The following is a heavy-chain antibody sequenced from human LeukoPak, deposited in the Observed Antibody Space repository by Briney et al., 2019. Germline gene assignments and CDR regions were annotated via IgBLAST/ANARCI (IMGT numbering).Heavy chain of an antibody. V-gene: IGHV6-1*01. CDR1: GDSVSSNSAA. CDR3: AREEGIAVSYFDY. J-gene: IGHJ4*02. D-gene: IGHD6-19*01. Sequence: SQTLSLTWAISGDSVSSNSAAWNWIRQCPSRGLEWLGRTYYRSKWYNDYAVSVKSRITINPDTSKNQFSLQLDSVTPEDTAVYYCAREEGIAVSYFDYWGQGTLVTVSS. CDR2: TYYRSKWYN.